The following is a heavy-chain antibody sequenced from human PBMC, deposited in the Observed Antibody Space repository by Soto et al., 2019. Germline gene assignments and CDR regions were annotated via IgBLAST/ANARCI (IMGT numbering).Heavy chain of an antibody. CDR2: IIPIFGTA. J-gene: IGHJ6*02. V-gene: IGHV1-69*12. D-gene: IGHD4-4*01. Sequence: QVQLVQSGAEVKKPGSSVKVSCKASGGTFSSYAISWVRQAPGQGLEWMGGIIPIFGTANYAQKFQGRVRITADESTSTAYMELSSLRSEDTAVYYCARRASYSNYYGMDVWGQGTTVTVSS. CDR3: ARRASYSNYYGMDV. CDR1: GGTFSSYA.